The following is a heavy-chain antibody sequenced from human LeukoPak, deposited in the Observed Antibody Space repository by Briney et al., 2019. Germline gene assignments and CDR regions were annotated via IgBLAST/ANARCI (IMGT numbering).Heavy chain of an antibody. CDR3: AKDRERIAVAATDY. CDR1: GFTFSSYG. D-gene: IGHD6-19*01. CDR2: IWYDGSNK. V-gene: IGHV3-33*06. Sequence: GGSLRLSCAASGFTFSSYGMHWVRQAPGKGLEWVAVIWYDGSNKYYADSVKGRFTISRDNSKNTLYLQMNSLRAEDTAVYYCAKDRERIAVAATDYWGQGTLVSVAS. J-gene: IGHJ4*02.